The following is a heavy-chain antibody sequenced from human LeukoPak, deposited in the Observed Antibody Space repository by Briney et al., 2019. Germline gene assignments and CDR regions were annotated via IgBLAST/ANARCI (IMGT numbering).Heavy chain of an antibody. CDR1: GLTFRPYA. V-gene: IGHV3-30*01. Sequence: GGSLRLSCAGSGLTFRPYAMHWVRQAPGKGLEWVTIISSDGSNKYYADSVKGRFTISRDNSKNTLYLQMNSLRAEDSAVYYCARDPRRVESGPNFDYWGQGTLVTVSS. CDR3: ARDPRRVESGPNFDY. J-gene: IGHJ4*02. CDR2: ISSDGSNK. D-gene: IGHD3-10*01.